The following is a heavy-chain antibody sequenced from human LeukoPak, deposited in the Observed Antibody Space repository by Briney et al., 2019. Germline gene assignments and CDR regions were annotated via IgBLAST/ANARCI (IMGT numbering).Heavy chain of an antibody. Sequence: SETLSLTCTVSGGSISSGGYYWSWIRQHPGKGLEWIGYIYYSGSTYYNPSLESRVTISVDTSKNQFSLKLSSVTAADTAVYYCARDALYCSGGSCYGYYFDYWGQGTLVTVSS. D-gene: IGHD2-15*01. CDR1: GGSISSGGYY. CDR2: IYYSGST. J-gene: IGHJ4*02. V-gene: IGHV4-31*03. CDR3: ARDALYCSGGSCYGYYFDY.